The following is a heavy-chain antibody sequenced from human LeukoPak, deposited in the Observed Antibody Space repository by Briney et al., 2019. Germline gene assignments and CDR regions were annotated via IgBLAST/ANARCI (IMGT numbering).Heavy chain of an antibody. J-gene: IGHJ6*02. CDR2: ISWNSGSI. CDR3: ATSSWDYYYGMDV. V-gene: IGHV3-9*01. Sequence: PGRSLRLSCAASGFTFDDYAMHWVRQAPGKGLEWVSGISWNSGSIGYADSVKGRFTISRDNAKNSLYLQMNSLRAEDTALYYCATSSWDYYYGMDVWGQGTTVTVSS. CDR1: GFTFDDYA. D-gene: IGHD6-13*01.